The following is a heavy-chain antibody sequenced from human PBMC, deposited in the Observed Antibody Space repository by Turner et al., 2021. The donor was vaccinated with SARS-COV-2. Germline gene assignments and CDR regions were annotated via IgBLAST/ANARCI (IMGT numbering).Heavy chain of an antibody. CDR1: GFSLSTSGVG. CDR3: AHSEVSGFAEANFDY. D-gene: IGHD3-10*01. V-gene: IGHV2-5*01. J-gene: IGHJ4*02. Sequence: QITLKESGPTLVKPTQTLTLTCTFSGFSLSTSGVGVGWIRQPPGKALEWLALIYWNDGKRYSPSLKSRITITKDTSKNQVVLTMTNMDPVDTATYYCAHSEVSGFAEANFDYWGQGTLVTVSS. CDR2: IYWNDGK.